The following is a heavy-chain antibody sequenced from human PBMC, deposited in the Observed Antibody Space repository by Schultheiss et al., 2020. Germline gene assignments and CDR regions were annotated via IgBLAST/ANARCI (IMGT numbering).Heavy chain of an antibody. D-gene: IGHD2-2*01. CDR3: ARDYRDCSSTSCYDYFDY. J-gene: IGHJ4*02. CDR1: GGSISSGDYY. V-gene: IGHV4-61*02. Sequence: SETLSLTCTVSGGSISSGDYYWSWIRQPAGKGLEWIGRIYTSGSTNYNPSLKSRVTMSVDTSKNQFSLKLSSVTAADTAVYYCARDYRDCSSTSCYDYFDYWGQGTLVTVSS. CDR2: IYTSGST.